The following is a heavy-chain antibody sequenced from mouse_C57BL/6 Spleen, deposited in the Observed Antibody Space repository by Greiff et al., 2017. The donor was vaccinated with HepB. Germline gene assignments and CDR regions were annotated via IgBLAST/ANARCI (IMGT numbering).Heavy chain of an antibody. CDR1: GYTFTDYE. Sequence: VQLQQSGAELVRPGASVTLSCKASGYTFTDYEMHWVKQTPVHGLEWIGAIDPETGGTAYNQKFKGKAILTADKSSSTAYMELRSLTSEDSAVYYCTRCARCSGYDYWGQGTTLTVSS. CDR2: IDPETGGT. J-gene: IGHJ2*01. CDR3: TRCARCSGYDY. V-gene: IGHV1-15*01. D-gene: IGHD3-2*02.